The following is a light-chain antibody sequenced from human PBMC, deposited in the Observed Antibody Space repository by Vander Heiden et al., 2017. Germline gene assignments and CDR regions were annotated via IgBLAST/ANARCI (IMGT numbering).Light chain of an antibody. CDR3: QQYNTWPYT. V-gene: IGKV3-15*01. Sequence: EIVLTQSPARLSVSPGGRANLSCRASQSVSNNLAWYHQKPGQAPRLLIFDAASRATGVPARITASGSGTEFSLTISSLQSEDVASFYCQQYNTWPYTFGQVTKLEIK. CDR2: DAA. J-gene: IGKJ2*01. CDR1: QSVSNN.